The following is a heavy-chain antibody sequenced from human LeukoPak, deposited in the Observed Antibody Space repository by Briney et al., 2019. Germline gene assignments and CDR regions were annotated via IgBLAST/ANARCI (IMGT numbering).Heavy chain of an antibody. CDR2: ISSSSSYI. D-gene: IGHD6-6*01. Sequence: GGSLRLSCAASGFTFSSYTMNWVRQAPGKGLEWVSSISSSSSYIYSADSVKGRFTISRDNAKNSLYLQMNSLRAEDTAVYYCARDQGSARDYFDYWGQGTLATVSS. CDR1: GFTFSSYT. V-gene: IGHV3-21*01. CDR3: ARDQGSARDYFDY. J-gene: IGHJ4*02.